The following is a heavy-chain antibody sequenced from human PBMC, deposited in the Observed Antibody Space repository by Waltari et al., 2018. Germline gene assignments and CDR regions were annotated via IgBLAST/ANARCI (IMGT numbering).Heavy chain of an antibody. J-gene: IGHJ3*02. V-gene: IGHV3-33*01. CDR1: GFTFSSYG. CDR3: ARDRYNWNDGAFDI. CDR2: IWYDGSNK. Sequence: QVQLVESGGGVVQPGRSLRLSCAASGFTFSSYGMHWVRQAPGKGLEWVAVIWYDGSNKYYADSVKGRFTISRDNSKNTLYLQMNSLRAEDTAVYYYARDRYNWNDGAFDIWGQGTMVTVSS. D-gene: IGHD1-20*01.